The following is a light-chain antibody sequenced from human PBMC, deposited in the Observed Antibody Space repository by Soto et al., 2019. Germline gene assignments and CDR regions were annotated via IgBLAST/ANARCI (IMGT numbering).Light chain of an antibody. CDR3: AAWDNSLNGHV. J-gene: IGLJ1*01. V-gene: IGLV1-44*01. Sequence: QSVLARPPSVSGTPGQRVTISCSGSSSNIGKNTVSWYQQLPGAAPKPLISTDNQRPSGVPDRFSGSKSGTSASLAISGLQSEDEADYYCAAWDNSLNGHVFGTGTKVTVL. CDR2: TDN. CDR1: SSNIGKNT.